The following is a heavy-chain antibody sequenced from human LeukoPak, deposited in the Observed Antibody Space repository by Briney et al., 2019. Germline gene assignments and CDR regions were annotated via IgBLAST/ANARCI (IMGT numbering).Heavy chain of an antibody. J-gene: IGHJ4*02. D-gene: IGHD6-19*01. CDR2: IYYSGST. CDR3: ARSERYNKGWYSCFDY. Sequence: SETLSLTCTVSVGSISTYYWSWIRQPPGKGLEWIGYIYYSGSTNYNPSLKSRVTISVDTSKNQFSLNLSSVTAADTAVYYCARSERYNKGWYSCFDYWGQGTLVTVSS. V-gene: IGHV4-59*01. CDR1: VGSISTYY.